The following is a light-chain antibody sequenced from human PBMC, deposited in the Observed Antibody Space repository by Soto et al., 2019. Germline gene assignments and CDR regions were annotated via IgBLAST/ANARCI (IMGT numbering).Light chain of an antibody. V-gene: IGLV2-11*01. Sequence: QSALTQPRSVSGSPGQSVTISCTGTSSDVGAYVYVSWYQNQPGCAPKLIIYDVYKRPSGVPDRFSGSKSGDTASLTISGLQADDEADYYCCSYAGTYTYVFGTGTKLTVL. CDR1: SSDVGAYVY. CDR2: DVY. CDR3: CSYAGTYTYV. J-gene: IGLJ1*01.